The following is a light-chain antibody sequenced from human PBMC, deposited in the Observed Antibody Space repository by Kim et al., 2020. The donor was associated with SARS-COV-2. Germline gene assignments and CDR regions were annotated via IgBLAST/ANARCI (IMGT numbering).Light chain of an antibody. Sequence: GQRVTISCSGSSSNIGSKSVSWYQQLPGAAPKLLIYDNSQRPSGVPDRFSGSKSGTSASLAISGLQSEDEADYYCAAWDGSPNGVVFGGGTQLTVL. CDR3: AAWDGSPNGVV. V-gene: IGLV1-44*01. CDR2: DNS. CDR1: SSNIGSKS. J-gene: IGLJ2*01.